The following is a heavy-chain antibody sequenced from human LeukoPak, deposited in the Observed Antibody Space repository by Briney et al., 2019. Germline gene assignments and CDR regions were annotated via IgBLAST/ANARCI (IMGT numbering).Heavy chain of an antibody. D-gene: IGHD3-10*01. Sequence: PGGSLRLSCAASGFTFSSYGMHWVRQAPGKGLEWVAVISYDGSNKYYADSVKGRFTISRDNSKNTLYLQMNSLRAEDTAVYYCAKPIRGVIESWFDPWGQGTLVTVSS. CDR2: ISYDGSNK. CDR1: GFTFSSYG. V-gene: IGHV3-30*18. J-gene: IGHJ5*02. CDR3: AKPIRGVIESWFDP.